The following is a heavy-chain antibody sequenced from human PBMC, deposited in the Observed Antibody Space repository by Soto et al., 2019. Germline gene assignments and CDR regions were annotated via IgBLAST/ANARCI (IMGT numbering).Heavy chain of an antibody. Sequence: PSETLSLTCTVSGGSISSGGYYWSWIRQHPGKGLEWIGYIYYSGSTYYNPSLKSRVTISVDTSKNHFSLKLSSVTAADTAVYYCASVTMVRGVMDRYNWFDPWGQGTLVTVSS. J-gene: IGHJ5*02. CDR1: GGSISSGGYY. CDR3: ASVTMVRGVMDRYNWFDP. CDR2: IYYSGST. D-gene: IGHD3-10*01. V-gene: IGHV4-31*03.